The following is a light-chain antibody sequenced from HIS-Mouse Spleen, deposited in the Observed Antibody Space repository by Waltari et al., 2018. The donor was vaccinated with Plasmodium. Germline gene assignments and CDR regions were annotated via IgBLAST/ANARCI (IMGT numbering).Light chain of an antibody. J-gene: IGLJ1*01. Sequence: SYELTQPPSVSVSPGQTARITCLGDALPKQYAYWYPQKPGQAPVLVIYKDSERPSVIPERFSGSSSGTTVTLTISGVQAEDEADYYCQSADSSGTYVFGTGTKVTVL. CDR2: KDS. V-gene: IGLV3-25*03. CDR3: QSADSSGTYV. CDR1: ALPKQY.